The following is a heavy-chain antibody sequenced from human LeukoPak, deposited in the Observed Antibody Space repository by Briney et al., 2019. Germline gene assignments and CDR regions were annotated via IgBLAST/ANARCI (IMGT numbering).Heavy chain of an antibody. V-gene: IGHV3-23*01. CDR1: GFTFSSYA. CDR2: ISGSGGST. CDR3: ARGGKRGYYYDSSGYYPDY. J-gene: IGHJ4*02. D-gene: IGHD3-22*01. Sequence: GGSLRLSCAASGFTFSSYAMSWVRQAPGKGLEWVSAISGSGGSTYYADSVKGRFTISRDNAKNSMYLQMNSLRAEDTAVYYCARGGKRGYYYDSSGYYPDYWGQGTLVTVSS.